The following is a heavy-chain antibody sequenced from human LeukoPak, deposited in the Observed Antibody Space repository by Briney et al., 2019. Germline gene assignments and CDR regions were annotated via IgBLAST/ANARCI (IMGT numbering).Heavy chain of an antibody. V-gene: IGHV3-23*01. D-gene: IGHD4-17*01. CDR2: ISGMGGST. CDR1: AFTFSSYA. J-gene: IGHJ5*02. CDR3: AKDQTTVTTWWFDP. Sequence: GGSMRLSCAASAFTFSSYAMSCVRQAPGKGMEWVSAISGMGGSTYYADSVKGRFTISRDNSKNTLYLQMNSLRAEDTAVYYCAKDQTTVTTWWFDPWGQGTLVTVSS.